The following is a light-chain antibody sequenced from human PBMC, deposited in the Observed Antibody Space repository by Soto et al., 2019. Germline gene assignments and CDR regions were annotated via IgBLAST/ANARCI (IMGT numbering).Light chain of an antibody. CDR3: QKRTNWPLT. CDR2: DVS. J-gene: IGKJ4*01. Sequence: EIVLTQSPATLSLSPGERATLSCWASQSVSNSLAWYQQRPGQSPRLLIYDVSTRATGIPARFGGSGYAKDFTLTISSLENEDFAVYYCQKRTNWPLTFGGGTKVDI. CDR1: QSVSNS. V-gene: IGKV3-11*01.